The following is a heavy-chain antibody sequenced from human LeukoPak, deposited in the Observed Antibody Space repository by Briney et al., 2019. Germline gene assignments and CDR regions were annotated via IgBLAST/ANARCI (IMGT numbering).Heavy chain of an antibody. CDR1: GGTFSSYA. V-gene: IGHV1-69*13. CDR2: IIPIFGTA. J-gene: IGHJ5*02. CDR3: ASLGELMDFDP. D-gene: IGHD3-10*01. Sequence: SVTVFCTASGGTFSSYAISWVRQAPGQGLEWMGGIIPIFGTANYAQKFQGRVTITADESTSTAYMELSSLRSEDTAVYYCASLGELMDFDPWGQGTLVTVSS.